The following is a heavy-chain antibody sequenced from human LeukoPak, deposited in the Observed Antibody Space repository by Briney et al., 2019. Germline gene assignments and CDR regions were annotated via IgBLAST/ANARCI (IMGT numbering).Heavy chain of an antibody. V-gene: IGHV3-74*01. CDR1: GLTFSDFW. Sequence: PGGSLRLSCAASGLTFSDFWMHWVRQPPGKGLVWVALVKGDGRTTRYADSVKGRFTISRDNAKNTLYLQMNSLRADASGVYYCATGHSYGYDYWGQGVLVTVSS. D-gene: IGHD5-18*01. CDR3: ATGHSYGYDY. J-gene: IGHJ4*02. CDR2: VKGDGRTT.